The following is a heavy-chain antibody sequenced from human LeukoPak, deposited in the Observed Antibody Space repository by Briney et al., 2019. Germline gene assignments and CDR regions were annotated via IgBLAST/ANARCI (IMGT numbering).Heavy chain of an antibody. D-gene: IGHD3-22*01. CDR2: IIPIFGTA. V-gene: IGHV1-69*05. Sequence: SVKVSFKASGGTFSSYAISWVRQAPGQGLEWMGGIIPIFGTANYAQKFQGRVTITTDESTSTAYMELSSLRSEDTAVYYCAVDLTYYYDSSGVVFDYWGQGTLVTVSS. J-gene: IGHJ4*02. CDR1: GGTFSSYA. CDR3: AVDLTYYYDSSGVVFDY.